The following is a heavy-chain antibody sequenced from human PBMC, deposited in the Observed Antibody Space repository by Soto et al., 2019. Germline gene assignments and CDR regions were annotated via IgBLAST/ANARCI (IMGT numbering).Heavy chain of an antibody. J-gene: IGHJ4*02. CDR1: GFTVSSYG. CDR2: ISYDGSNK. D-gene: IGHD6-13*01. V-gene: IGHV3-30*18. Sequence: GGSLRLSCAASGFTVSSYGMHWVRQAPGKGLEWVAVISYDGSNKYYADSVKGRFTISRDNSKNTLYLQMNSLRAEDTAVYYCAKDHQQYYFDYWGQGTLVTVSS. CDR3: AKDHQQYYFDY.